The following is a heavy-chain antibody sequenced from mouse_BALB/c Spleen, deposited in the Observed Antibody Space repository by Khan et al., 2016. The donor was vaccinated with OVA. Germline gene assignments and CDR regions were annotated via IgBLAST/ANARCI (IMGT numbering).Heavy chain of an antibody. J-gene: IGHJ2*01. Sequence: EVQLQESGPGLVKPSQSLSLTCTVTGYSITSDYAWNWIRQFPGNKVEWMGYISYSGRTSYNPSLKSRISITRDTSKNQFFLQLNSVTTEDTATYCCARSVTITTVVATDFDYWGQGTTLTVSS. CDR2: ISYSGRT. D-gene: IGHD1-1*01. CDR3: ARSVTITTVVATDFDY. V-gene: IGHV3-2*02. CDR1: GYSITSDYA.